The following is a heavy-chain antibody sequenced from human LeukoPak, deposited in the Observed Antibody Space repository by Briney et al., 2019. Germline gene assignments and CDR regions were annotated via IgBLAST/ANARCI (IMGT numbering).Heavy chain of an antibody. V-gene: IGHV3-48*03. J-gene: IGHJ6*03. D-gene: IGHD6-19*01. Sequence: PGGSLRLSCTASGFSFSSYEMNWVRQAPGKGLEWISYISASGTLTHYADSVEGRFTISRDNAKNSLFLQMNSLRGEDTAVYYCARDGTPSYTSGGVYMDAWGKGTTVTIS. CDR1: GFSFSSYE. CDR3: ARDGTPSYTSGGVYMDA. CDR2: ISASGTLT.